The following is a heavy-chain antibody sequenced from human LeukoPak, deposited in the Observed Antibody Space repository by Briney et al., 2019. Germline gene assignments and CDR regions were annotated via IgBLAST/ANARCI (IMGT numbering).Heavy chain of an antibody. Sequence: GGSLRLSCAASGLTFSSYWMHWVRQAPGKGLVWVSRINSDGSSTSYADSVKGRFTISRDNAKNTLYLQMNSLRADDTAVYYCARTIALYSNSWLYFYHGLDVWGQGTTVTVSS. CDR2: INSDGSST. CDR3: ARTIALYSNSWLYFYHGLDV. D-gene: IGHD6-13*01. V-gene: IGHV3-74*01. CDR1: GLTFSSYW. J-gene: IGHJ6*02.